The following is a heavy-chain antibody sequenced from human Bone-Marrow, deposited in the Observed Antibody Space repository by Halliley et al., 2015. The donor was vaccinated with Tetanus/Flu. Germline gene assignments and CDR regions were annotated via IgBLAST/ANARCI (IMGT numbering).Heavy chain of an antibody. J-gene: IGHJ5*02. CDR1: GGSISSYY. CDR3: ARRQTGNSVFNWFDP. V-gene: IGHV4-59*01. CDR2: IYYSGST. Sequence: TLSLTCTVSGGSISSYYWTWIRQPPGKGLEWVGHIYYSGSTEYNPSLKSRVAISIDRSKQQLSLQVRSVTAADTAVYYCARRQTGNSVFNWFDPWGQGTLVTVSS. D-gene: IGHD1-7*01.